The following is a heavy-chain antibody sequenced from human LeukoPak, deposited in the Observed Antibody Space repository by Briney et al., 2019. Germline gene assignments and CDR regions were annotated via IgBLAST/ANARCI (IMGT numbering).Heavy chain of an antibody. CDR3: ARDPYGHNYFDS. Sequence: SQTLSLTCAISGDSVSTSSAAWDWFRQSPSRGLEWLGRTYHKCKWYTGYAISVQSRITINPDTSKNQFSLQLNSVTPEDTAIYYCARDPYGHNYFDSWGQGTLVTVSS. CDR2: TYHKCKWYT. V-gene: IGHV6-1*01. J-gene: IGHJ4*02. CDR1: GDSVSTSSAA. D-gene: IGHD3-10*01.